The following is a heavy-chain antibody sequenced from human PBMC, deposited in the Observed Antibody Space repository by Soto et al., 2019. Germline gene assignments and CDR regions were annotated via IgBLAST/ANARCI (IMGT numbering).Heavy chain of an antibody. CDR1: GDSLISYS. V-gene: IGHV4-4*07. CDR2: IYGSGST. Sequence: PSETLSLTCTVSGDSLISYSWSWIRQPAGKGLEWIGRIYGSGSTGYNSSLKSRVTMSLDMSKNQFSLKLSSVTAADTAVYYCARDEAVDTGMLAPFDYWGQGILVTVSS. CDR3: ARDEAVDTGMLAPFDY. D-gene: IGHD5-18*01. J-gene: IGHJ4*02.